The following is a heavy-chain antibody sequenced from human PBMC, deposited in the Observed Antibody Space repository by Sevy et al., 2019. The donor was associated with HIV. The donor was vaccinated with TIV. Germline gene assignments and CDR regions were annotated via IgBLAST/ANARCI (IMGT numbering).Heavy chain of an antibody. V-gene: IGHV1-2*02. CDR2: INPNSGGT. CDR1: GYTFTDYY. J-gene: IGHJ5*02. CDR3: ARASRVGAQGGNWFDP. Sequence: ASVKVSCKASGYTFTDYYMHWVRQAPGQGLEWMGWINPNSGGTNYAQKFQGRVTMTRDTSISTAYMELSRLRSDDTTVYYCARASRVGAQGGNWFDPWGQGTLVTVSS. D-gene: IGHD1-26*01.